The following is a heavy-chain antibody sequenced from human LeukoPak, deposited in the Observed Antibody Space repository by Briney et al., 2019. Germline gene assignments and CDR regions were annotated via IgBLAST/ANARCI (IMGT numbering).Heavy chain of an antibody. CDR1: GGSISSYY. Sequence: SETLSLTCTVSGGSISSYYWSWIRQPPGKGLEWIGYIYYSGSTNYNPSLKSRVPISVDTSKNQFSLKLSSVNAADTAVYYCASGPRHRYYYDSSGSFDYLGQGTLVTVSP. CDR2: IYYSGST. J-gene: IGHJ4*02. V-gene: IGHV4-59*01. D-gene: IGHD3-22*01. CDR3: ASGPRHRYYYDSSGSFDY.